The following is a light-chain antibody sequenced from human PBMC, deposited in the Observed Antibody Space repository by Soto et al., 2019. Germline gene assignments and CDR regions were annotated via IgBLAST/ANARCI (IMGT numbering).Light chain of an antibody. Sequence: DIVMTQSPDSLAVSLGERATINCKSSQSVLYSSNNKNYLAWYQQKPGQPPKLLIYWASTRESGVPDRFSGSGSGPDFTLTIGSLQAEDVAVYYCQQYYSTPFTFGPGTKVDIK. CDR1: QSVLYSSNNKNY. CDR3: QQYYSTPFT. J-gene: IGKJ3*01. CDR2: WAS. V-gene: IGKV4-1*01.